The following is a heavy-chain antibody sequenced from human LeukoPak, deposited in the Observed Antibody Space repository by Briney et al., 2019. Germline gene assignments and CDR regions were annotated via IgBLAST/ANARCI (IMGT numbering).Heavy chain of an antibody. CDR1: GYSFTSYG. CDR2: ISTYDGNA. D-gene: IGHD5-18*01. V-gene: IGHV1-18*01. J-gene: IGHJ4*02. CDR3: ARAPSGFTYGPGDH. Sequence: ASVKVSCKASGYSFTSYGITWVRQAPGQGLAWGGWISTYDGNANYAQKLQGRVTMTTDTSTITAYMELRSLRSDDTAVYYCARAPSGFTYGPGDHWGQGTLVTVSS.